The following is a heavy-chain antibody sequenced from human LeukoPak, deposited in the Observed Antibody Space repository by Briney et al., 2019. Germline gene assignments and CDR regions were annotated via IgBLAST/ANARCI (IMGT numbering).Heavy chain of an antibody. J-gene: IGHJ5*02. D-gene: IGHD3-22*01. V-gene: IGHV3-74*01. CDR3: GSLGGGIYYYDSSGYYYWFDP. CDR1: GFTFSSYW. Sequence: PGGSLRLSCAASGFTFSSYWMHWVRQAPGKGLVWVSRINSDGSSTSYADSVKGRFTISRDNAKNTLYLQMNSLRAEDTAVYYCGSLGGGIYYYDSSGYYYWFDPWGQGTLVTVSS. CDR2: INSDGSST.